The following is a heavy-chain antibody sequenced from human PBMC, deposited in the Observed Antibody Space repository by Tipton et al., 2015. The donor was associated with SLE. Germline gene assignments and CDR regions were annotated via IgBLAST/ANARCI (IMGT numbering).Heavy chain of an antibody. V-gene: IGHV3-7*01. Sequence: SLRLSCAASGFTFSSYWMSWVRQAPGKGLEGVANIKQDGSEKYYVDSVKGRVTISRDNAKNSLYLQMNSLRAEDTAVYYCARFSRDGPGAFDIWGQGTMVTVSS. D-gene: IGHD5-24*01. CDR3: ARFSRDGPGAFDI. CDR2: IKQDGSEK. CDR1: GFTFSSYW. J-gene: IGHJ3*02.